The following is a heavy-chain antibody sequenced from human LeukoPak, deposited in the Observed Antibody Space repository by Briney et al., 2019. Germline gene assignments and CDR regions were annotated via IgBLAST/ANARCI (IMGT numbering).Heavy chain of an antibody. D-gene: IGHD1-26*01. CDR1: GGSFSGYY. CDR3: ASSAPRVGAPDY. CDR2: INHSGST. J-gene: IGHJ4*02. Sequence: PSETLSLTCAVYGGSFSGYYWSWIRQPPGKGLEWIGEINHSGSTNYNPSLKSRVTISVDTSKNQSSLKLSSVTAADTAVYYCASSAPRVGAPDYWGQGTLVTVSS. V-gene: IGHV4-34*01.